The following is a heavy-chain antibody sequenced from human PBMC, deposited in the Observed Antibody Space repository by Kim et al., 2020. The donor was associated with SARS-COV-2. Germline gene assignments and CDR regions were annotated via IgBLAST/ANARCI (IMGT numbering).Heavy chain of an antibody. Sequence: SGRTIYYADAVKGRFTIARDNAKNSLYLQMNSLRAEDTAVYYCASGGMDVWGQGTTVTVSS. V-gene: IGHV3-48*03. CDR2: SGRTI. J-gene: IGHJ6*02. CDR3: ASGGMDV.